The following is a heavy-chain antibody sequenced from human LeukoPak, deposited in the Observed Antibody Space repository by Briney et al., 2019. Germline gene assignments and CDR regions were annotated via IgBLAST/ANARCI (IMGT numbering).Heavy chain of an antibody. CDR1: GFTFSSYA. D-gene: IGHD1-26*01. J-gene: IGHJ4*02. CDR3: ARDREFRGSYYFDY. Sequence: GGSLRLSCAASGFTFSSYAMHWVRQAPGKGLEYVSAISSNGGSTYYANSVKGRFTISRDNSKNTLYLQMGSLRAEDMAVYYCARDREFRGSYYFDYWGQGTLDTVSS. CDR2: ISSNGGST. V-gene: IGHV3-64*01.